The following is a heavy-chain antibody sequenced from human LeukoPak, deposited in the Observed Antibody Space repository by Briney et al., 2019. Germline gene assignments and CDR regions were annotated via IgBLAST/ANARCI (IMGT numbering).Heavy chain of an antibody. CDR3: ARDMVPYDSSGYLGY. CDR2: IFYSGST. D-gene: IGHD3-22*01. CDR1: GGSISGNF. J-gene: IGHJ4*02. V-gene: IGHV4-59*01. Sequence: PSETLSLTCTVSGGSISGNFWSWIRQPPGKGLEWIGYIFYSGSTNYNPSLKSRVTISVDTSKNQFSPKLSSVTAADTAVYYCARDMVPYDSSGYLGYWGQGTLVTVSS.